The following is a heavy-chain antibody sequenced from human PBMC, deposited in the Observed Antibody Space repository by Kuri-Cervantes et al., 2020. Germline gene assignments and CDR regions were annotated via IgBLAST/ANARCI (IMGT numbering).Heavy chain of an antibody. CDR2: MNPNSGNT. Sequence: ASVKVSCKASGYTFTSFDINWVRQATGQGFEWMGWMNPNSGNTGYAQKFQGRVTMTRNTSISTAYMELSSLRSEDTAVFYCARFYSSGWYTDYWGQGTLVTVSS. V-gene: IGHV1-8*01. D-gene: IGHD6-19*01. J-gene: IGHJ4*02. CDR1: GYTFTSFD. CDR3: ARFYSSGWYTDY.